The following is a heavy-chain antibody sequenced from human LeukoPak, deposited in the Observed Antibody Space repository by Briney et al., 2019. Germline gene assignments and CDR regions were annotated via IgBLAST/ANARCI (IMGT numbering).Heavy chain of an antibody. V-gene: IGHV1-2*02. J-gene: IGHJ4*02. CDR1: GYTFTGYY. CDR3: ARGYCSSTSCYYLCDY. CDR2: INPNSGGT. Sequence: ASVKVSCKASGYTFTGYYMHWVRQAPGQGLEWMGWINPNSGGTNYAQKFQGRVTMTRDTSISTAYMELSRLRSDDTAVYYCARGYCSSTSCYYLCDYWGQGTLVTVSS. D-gene: IGHD2-2*01.